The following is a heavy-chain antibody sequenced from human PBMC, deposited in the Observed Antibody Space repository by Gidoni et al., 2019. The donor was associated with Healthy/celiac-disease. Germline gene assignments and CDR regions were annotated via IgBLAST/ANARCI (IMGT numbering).Heavy chain of an antibody. CDR2: ISGIGGST. Sequence: EVQLLESGGGLVQPGGSLRLSCAASGFTCSRYAMSGVRQAPGKGLEWVSAISGIGGSTYYSDSVKGRFTISRDNSKTTLYLQMNRLRAEDTAVYYCKGSGYDRGVFGAFDIWGQGTMVTVSS. CDR3: KGSGYDRGVFGAFDI. CDR1: GFTCSRYA. V-gene: IGHV3-23*01. D-gene: IGHD5-12*01. J-gene: IGHJ3*02.